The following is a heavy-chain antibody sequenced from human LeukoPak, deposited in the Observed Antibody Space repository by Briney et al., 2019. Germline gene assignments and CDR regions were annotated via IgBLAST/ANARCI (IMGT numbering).Heavy chain of an antibody. V-gene: IGHV3-30-3*01. CDR1: GFTFSSYA. Sequence: GGSLRLSCAASGFTFSSYAMHWVRQAPGKGLEWVAVISYDGSNKYYADSVKGRFTISRDNSKNTLYLQMNSLRAEDTAVYYCARGGDFDWGGQEPVVTVS. D-gene: IGHD3-16*01. J-gene: IGHJ4*02. CDR2: ISYDGSNK. CDR3: ARGGDFDW.